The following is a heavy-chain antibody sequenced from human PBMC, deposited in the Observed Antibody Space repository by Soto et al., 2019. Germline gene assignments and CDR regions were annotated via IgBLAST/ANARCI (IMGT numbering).Heavy chain of an antibody. D-gene: IGHD3-22*01. CDR3: ARDHLDRYYYDSSGYYPPDY. J-gene: IGHJ4*02. CDR2: INPSGGST. Sequence: ASVKVSCKASRYTFTSYYMHWVRQAPGQGLEWMGIINPSGGSTSYAPRFQGRVTMTRDTSTSTVYMELSSLTSEDTAVYYCARDHLDRYYYDSSGYYPPDYWGQGTLVTVSS. CDR1: RYTFTSYY. V-gene: IGHV1-46*01.